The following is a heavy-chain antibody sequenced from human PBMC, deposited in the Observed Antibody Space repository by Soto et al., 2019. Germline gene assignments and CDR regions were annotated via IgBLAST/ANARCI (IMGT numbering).Heavy chain of an antibody. CDR1: GGTFSSYA. J-gene: IGHJ4*02. CDR3: ARDRGGSGWKTKTFDY. CDR2: IIPIFGTA. V-gene: IGHV1-69*06. D-gene: IGHD6-19*01. Sequence: QVQLVQSGAEVKKPGSSVKVSCKASGGTFSSYAISWVRQAPGQGLEWLGGIIPIFGTANYAQEFQGRVTITADKSTSTAYMELSSLRSEDTAVYYCARDRGGSGWKTKTFDYWGQGTLVTVSS.